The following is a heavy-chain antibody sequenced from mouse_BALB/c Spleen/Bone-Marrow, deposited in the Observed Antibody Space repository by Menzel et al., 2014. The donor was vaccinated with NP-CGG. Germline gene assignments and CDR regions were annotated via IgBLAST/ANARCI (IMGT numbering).Heavy chain of an antibody. D-gene: IGHD2-3*01. V-gene: IGHV1-4*01. J-gene: IGHJ2*01. CDR1: GYTFTTYT. CDR2: INPSSGYT. CDR3: ARRDDGYVFFDY. Sequence: VQLQQSGAELARPGASVKMSCRASGYTFTTYTIHWVRQRPGQGLEWIGYINPSSGYTNYNQKFKDKATLTADKSSSTAYMQLSSLTSEDSAVYYCARRDDGYVFFDYWSQGTTLTVSS.